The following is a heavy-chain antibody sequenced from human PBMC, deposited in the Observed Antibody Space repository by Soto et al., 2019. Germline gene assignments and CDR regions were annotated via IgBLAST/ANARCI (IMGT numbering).Heavy chain of an antibody. V-gene: IGHV4-59*01. CDR3: ARGIVGANYDAFDI. J-gene: IGHJ3*02. CDR2: IYYSGST. Sequence: SETLSLTCTVSGGSISSYYWSWIRQPPGKGLEWIGYIYYSGSTNYNPSLKSRVTISVDTSKNQFSLELSSVTAADTAVYYCARGIVGANYDAFDIWGQGTMVTVSS. D-gene: IGHD1-26*01. CDR1: GGSISSYY.